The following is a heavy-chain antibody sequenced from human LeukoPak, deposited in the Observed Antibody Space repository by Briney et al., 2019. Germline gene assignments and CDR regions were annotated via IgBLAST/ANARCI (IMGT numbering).Heavy chain of an antibody. CDR1: GVSISIYY. V-gene: IGHV4-59*01. CDR2: IYYSGST. D-gene: IGHD3-22*01. J-gene: IGHJ4*02. CDR3: ARSKFYYDSSGYEWYYFDY. Sequence: AETLSLTCTVSGVSISIYYWSWIRQPPGKGLEWIGYIYYSGSTNYNPPLETGLTISVDTPKNQFSSKQSSETAADTAVYYCARSKFYYDSSGYEWYYFDYWGQGTLVTVSS.